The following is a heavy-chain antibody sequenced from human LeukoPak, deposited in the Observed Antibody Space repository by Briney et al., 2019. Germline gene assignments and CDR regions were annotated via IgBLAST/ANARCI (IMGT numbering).Heavy chain of an antibody. D-gene: IGHD5-24*01. CDR1: GYTFTSYD. Sequence: ASVKVSCKASGYTFTSYDINWVRQATGQGLEWMGWMNPNSGNTGYAQKFQGRVTITTNTSIRTAYIELSTLRSEDTAVYYCARADQWDGYKYYFDYWGQGSLVTVSS. CDR2: MNPNSGNT. CDR3: ARADQWDGYKYYFDY. V-gene: IGHV1-8*03. J-gene: IGHJ4*02.